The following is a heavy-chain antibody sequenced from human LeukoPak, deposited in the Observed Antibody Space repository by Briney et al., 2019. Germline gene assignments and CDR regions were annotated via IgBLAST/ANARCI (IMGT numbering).Heavy chain of an antibody. CDR2: INPDGSTA. CDR1: EFTFSTYW. V-gene: IGHV3-74*01. J-gene: IGHJ4*02. D-gene: IGHD6-19*01. CDR3: ARVAVGEYNFHH. Sequence: RPGGSLRLSCAASEFTFSTYWMHWVRQAPGKGLVWVSRINPDGSTASYAGSVEGRFTISRDNAKNTLYLQMNSLRAEDTAVYFCARVAVGEYNFHHWGQGTLVTVSS.